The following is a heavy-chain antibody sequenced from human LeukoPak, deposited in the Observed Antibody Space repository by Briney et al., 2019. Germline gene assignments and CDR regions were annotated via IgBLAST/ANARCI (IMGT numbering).Heavy chain of an antibody. V-gene: IGHV3-43D*03. Sequence: PGGSLRLSCAASGFTFDDYAMHWVRQAPGKGLEWVSLISWDGGSTYYADSVKGRFTISRDNSKNSLYLQMNSLRAEDTALYYCATTYYYDSSGYYYDYWGQGTLVTVSS. CDR1: GFTFDDYA. D-gene: IGHD3-22*01. CDR2: ISWDGGST. J-gene: IGHJ4*02. CDR3: ATTYYYDSSGYYYDY.